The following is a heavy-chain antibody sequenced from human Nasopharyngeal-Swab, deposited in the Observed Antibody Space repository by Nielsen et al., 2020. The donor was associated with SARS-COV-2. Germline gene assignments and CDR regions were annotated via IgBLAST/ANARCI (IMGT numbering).Heavy chain of an antibody. D-gene: IGHD3-3*01. V-gene: IGHV3-30*18. CDR1: GFTFSNYG. J-gene: IGHJ6*02. CDR2: ISYDGSNK. Sequence: GESLKISCAASGFTFSNYGMHWVRPAPGKGLEWVAVISYDGSNKYYADSVKGRFTISRDNSKNTLYLQMNSLRAEDTAVYYCAKATYYDFWRYGMDVWGQGTTVTVSS. CDR3: AKATYYDFWRYGMDV.